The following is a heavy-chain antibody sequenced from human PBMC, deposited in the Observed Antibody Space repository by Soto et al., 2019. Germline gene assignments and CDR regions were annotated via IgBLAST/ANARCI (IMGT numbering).Heavy chain of an antibody. V-gene: IGHV4-59*01. D-gene: IGHD4-17*01. CDR2: IYYSGRT. CDR1: GGSIRDYF. CDR3: ARVGGDDFGDSGGFDY. J-gene: IGHJ4*02. Sequence: SETLSLTCTVSGGSIRDYFWTWIRQPPGKGLEWIGYIYYSGRTNYNPSLKSRVSISVDTSKNHFSLQLRSVTAADTAVYYCARVGGDDFGDSGGFDYWGQRTLVTVSS.